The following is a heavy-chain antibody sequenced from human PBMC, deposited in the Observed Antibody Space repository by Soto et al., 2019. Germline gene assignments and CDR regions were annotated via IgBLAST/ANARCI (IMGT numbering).Heavy chain of an antibody. CDR3: ARMERSKEGLSAYYFDF. Sequence: SETLSLTCTVSSGYISGYVGSWIRQTPGKEPEWIGYISYRGNTNYNPSLQSRVSISLVTSKNQISLKLDAVTASGTAVYYCARMERSKEGLSAYYFDFWGQGTLVTVSS. J-gene: IGHJ4*02. D-gene: IGHD1-26*01. CDR1: SGYISGYV. V-gene: IGHV4-59*01. CDR2: ISYRGNT.